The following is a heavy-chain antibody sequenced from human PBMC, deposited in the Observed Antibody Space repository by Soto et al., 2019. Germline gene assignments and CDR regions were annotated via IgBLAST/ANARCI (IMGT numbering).Heavy chain of an antibody. CDR1: GDSFTKYY. CDR2: INHSGRT. CDR3: AILLVGAPIDA. D-gene: IGHD1-26*01. V-gene: IGHV4-34*01. J-gene: IGHJ5*01. Sequence: SETLSLTXAVYGDSFTKYYWSWIRQPPGKGLEWIGEINHSGRTNFNPSLKSRVTISVDRSKNQFSLKLRSVTAADTGVYYCAILLVGAPIDAWGHGTLVTVSS.